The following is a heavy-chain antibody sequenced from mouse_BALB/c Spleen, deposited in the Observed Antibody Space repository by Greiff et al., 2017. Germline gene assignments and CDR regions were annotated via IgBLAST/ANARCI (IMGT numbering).Heavy chain of an antibody. Sequence: VQLQQSGAELARPGASVKMSCKASGYTFTSYTMHWVKQRPGQGLEWIGYINPSSGYTNYNQKFKDKATLTADKSSSTAYMQLSSLTSEDSAVYYCAVTTASGAMDYWGQGTSVTVSS. CDR3: AVTTASGAMDY. CDR2: INPSSGYT. V-gene: IGHV1-4*01. CDR1: GYTFTSYT. J-gene: IGHJ4*01. D-gene: IGHD1-2*01.